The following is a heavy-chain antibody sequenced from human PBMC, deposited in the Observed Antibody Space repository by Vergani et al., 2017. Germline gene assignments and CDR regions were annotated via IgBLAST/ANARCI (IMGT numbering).Heavy chain of an antibody. D-gene: IGHD5-12*01. Sequence: QVQLVQSGAEVKKPGSSVKVSCKASGGTFSSYAISWVRQAPGQGLEWMGWINPNSGGTNYEQKFQGRVTMTRDTSISTAYMGLSRLRSDDTAVYYCARDWLAPYGMDVWGQGTTVTVSS. CDR2: INPNSGGT. CDR3: ARDWLAPYGMDV. CDR1: GGTFSSYA. J-gene: IGHJ6*02. V-gene: IGHV1-2*02.